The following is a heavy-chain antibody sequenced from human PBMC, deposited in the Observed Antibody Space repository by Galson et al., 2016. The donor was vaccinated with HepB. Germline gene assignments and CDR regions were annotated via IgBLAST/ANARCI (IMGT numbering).Heavy chain of an antibody. CDR2: IFSNDEK. V-gene: IGHV2-26*01. Sequence: PALVKPTQTLTLTCSVSGFSLSSTRLGVSWIRQPPGKALEWLAHIFSNDEKAYSTSLKSRLTIFKDTSKSQVVLTMTNMDPVDTATYYCARMAAADPGFSLNYRSYSMDVWGQGTTVTVAS. CDR1: GFSLSSTRLG. D-gene: IGHD6-13*01. CDR3: ARMAAADPGFSLNYRSYSMDV. J-gene: IGHJ6*02.